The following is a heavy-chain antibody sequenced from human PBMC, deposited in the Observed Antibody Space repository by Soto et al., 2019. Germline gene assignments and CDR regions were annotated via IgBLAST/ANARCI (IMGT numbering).Heavy chain of an antibody. CDR1: GFTFTSSA. V-gene: IGHV1-58*01. CDR3: AADATAWQQMVPSDY. CDR2: IAVGSGYT. D-gene: IGHD2-8*01. J-gene: IGHJ4*02. Sequence: QMQLEQSGPEVKKPGTSVKVSCKASGFTFTSSAFQWVRQARGQRLEGIGWIAVGSGYTNYAQRFQDRVTLTRDMSTATTDMELSRLTSEDTAIYYCAADATAWQQMVPSDYWGQGTLVTVSS.